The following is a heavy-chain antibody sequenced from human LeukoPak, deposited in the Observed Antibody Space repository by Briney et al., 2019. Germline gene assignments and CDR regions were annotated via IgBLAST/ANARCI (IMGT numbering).Heavy chain of an antibody. V-gene: IGHV3-30*04. J-gene: IGHJ4*02. Sequence: GGSLRLSCAASRFTFSSYAMHWVRQAPGKGLEWVAVISYDGGNKYYADSVKGRFTIYRDNSKNTLYLQMNSLRAEDTAVYYCARAGTTVTTGGYFDYWGQGTMVTVSS. CDR2: ISYDGGNK. CDR1: RFTFSSYA. D-gene: IGHD4-17*01. CDR3: ARAGTTVTTGGYFDY.